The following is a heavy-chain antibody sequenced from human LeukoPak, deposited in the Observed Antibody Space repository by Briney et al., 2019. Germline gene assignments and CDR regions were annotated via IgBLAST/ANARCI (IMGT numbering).Heavy chain of an antibody. D-gene: IGHD3-22*01. V-gene: IGHV4-30-4*01. Sequence: KISETLSLTCTVSGGSISSGDYYWSWIRQPPGKGLEWIGYIYYSGSTYYNPSLKSRVTISVDTSKNQFSLKLSSVTAADTAVYYCARGGARITMIVVVWGQGTLVTVSS. CDR1: GGSISSGDYY. J-gene: IGHJ4*02. CDR2: IYYSGST. CDR3: ARGGARITMIVVV.